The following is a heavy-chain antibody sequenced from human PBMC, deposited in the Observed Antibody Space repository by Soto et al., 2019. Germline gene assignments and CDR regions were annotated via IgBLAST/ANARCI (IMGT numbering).Heavy chain of an antibody. V-gene: IGHV2-5*01. J-gene: IGHJ4*02. CDR1: GFSLSTSGVG. CDR2: IYWNDES. CDR3: AHRRPFGGFVVFDF. Sequence: QITLEESGPTLVKPTQTLTLTCTFSGFSLSTSGVGVVWIRQPPGKALEWLALIYWNDESRYNPSLRSRLTITKATSKNQVVLTMTNMDPADTATYYCAHRRPFGGFVVFDFWGQGALVTVSS. D-gene: IGHD3-16*02.